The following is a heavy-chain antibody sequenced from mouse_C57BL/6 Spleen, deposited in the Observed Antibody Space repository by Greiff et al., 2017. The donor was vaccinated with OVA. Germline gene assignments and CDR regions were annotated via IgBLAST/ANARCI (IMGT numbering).Heavy chain of an antibody. CDR2: IRYDGSN. J-gene: IGHJ2*01. Sequence: EVQLVESGPGLVKPSPSLSLTCSVTGYSITSCPYWNWIRHFPGNKLEWMDYIRYDGSNNYNPSLKNRISITRDTSKNQFFLKLNSVTTEDTATYCCARGRSYAMDWGQGTTLTVSS. CDR1: GYSITSCPY. D-gene: IGHD2-12*01. CDR3: ARGRSYAMD. V-gene: IGHV3-6*01.